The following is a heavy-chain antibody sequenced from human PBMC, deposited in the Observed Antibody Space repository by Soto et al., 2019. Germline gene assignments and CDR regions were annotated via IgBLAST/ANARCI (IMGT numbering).Heavy chain of an antibody. CDR3: AKDRSSAGTTVRFDP. J-gene: IGHJ5*02. D-gene: IGHD1-1*01. V-gene: IGHV3-23*01. Sequence: EVQLLESGGGLVQPGGSLRLSCAASGFTFSGYAMSWVHQAPGKGLEWVSTISGSGGTTYYADSVKGRFTISRDNSKNTLYLQMKSLRADDTAIYYCAKDRSSAGTTVRFDPWGQGTLVTVSS. CDR1: GFTFSGYA. CDR2: ISGSGGTT.